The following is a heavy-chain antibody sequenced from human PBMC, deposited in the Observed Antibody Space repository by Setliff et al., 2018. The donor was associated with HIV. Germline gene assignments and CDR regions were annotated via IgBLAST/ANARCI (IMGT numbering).Heavy chain of an antibody. Sequence: PSETLSLTCTVSGGSISSSSYYWGWIRQPPGKGLEWIGSIYYSGSTYYNPSLKSRVTISVDTSKNQFSLKLSSVTAADTAVYYCARSVPRYCSGGSCYPPLFDYWGQGTLVTVSP. CDR1: GGSISSSSYY. J-gene: IGHJ4*02. D-gene: IGHD2-15*01. V-gene: IGHV4-39*01. CDR2: IYYSGST. CDR3: ARSVPRYCSGGSCYPPLFDY.